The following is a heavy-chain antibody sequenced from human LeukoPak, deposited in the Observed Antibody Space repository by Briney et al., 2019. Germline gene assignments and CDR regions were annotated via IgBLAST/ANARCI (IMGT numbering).Heavy chain of an antibody. CDR2: INHSGST. Sequence: PSETLSLTCAVYGGSFSGYYWSWIRQPPGKGLEWIGEINHSGSTNYNPSLKSRVTISVDTSKNQFSLKLSSVTAADTAVYYCARGRPDGSGSYYRSYYYYYMDVWGKGTTVTVSS. J-gene: IGHJ6*03. CDR3: ARGRPDGSGSYYRSYYYYYMDV. V-gene: IGHV4-34*01. CDR1: GGSFSGYY. D-gene: IGHD3-10*01.